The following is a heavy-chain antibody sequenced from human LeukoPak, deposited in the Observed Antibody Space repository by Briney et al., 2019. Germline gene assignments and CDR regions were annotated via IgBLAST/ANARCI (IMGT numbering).Heavy chain of an antibody. CDR1: GFTFSSYG. CDR3: AKDRVDNYYYYYMDV. V-gene: IGHV3-30*02. D-gene: IGHD5-12*01. CDR2: IRYDGSNK. Sequence: PGGSLRLSCAASGFTFSSYGMHWVRQAPGKGREWVAFIRYDGSNKYYADSVKGRFTISRHNSKNTLYLQMSSLRTEDTAVYYCAKDRVDNYYYYYMDVWGKGTTVTIFS. J-gene: IGHJ6*03.